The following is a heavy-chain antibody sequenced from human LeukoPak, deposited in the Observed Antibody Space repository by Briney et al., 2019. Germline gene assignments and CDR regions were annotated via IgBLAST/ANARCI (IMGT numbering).Heavy chain of an antibody. CDR3: ARRHSSGWYQDY. CDR1: GGSISDYY. D-gene: IGHD6-19*01. CDR2: IHSSGST. V-gene: IGHV4-59*01. J-gene: IGHJ4*02. Sequence: PSETLSLTCTVSGGSISDYYWTWIRQPPGKGLEWIAYIHSSGSTNYNPSLKSRVIISVDTSRSQLSLKLSSVTAADTAVYYCARRHSSGWYQDYWGQGTLVTVSS.